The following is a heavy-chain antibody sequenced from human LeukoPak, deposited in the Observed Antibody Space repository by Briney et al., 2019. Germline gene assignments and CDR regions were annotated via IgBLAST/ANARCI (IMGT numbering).Heavy chain of an antibody. CDR3: AKDPRIAAAGNFDY. CDR1: GFTFSTYA. Sequence: PGGSLRLSCAGSGFTFSTYAMSWVRQAPGKGLEWVSAISGSGGSTYYADSVKGRFTISRDNSKNTLYLQMNSLRAEDTAVYYCAKDPRIAAAGNFDYWGQGTLVTVSS. CDR2: ISGSGGST. V-gene: IGHV3-23*01. D-gene: IGHD6-13*01. J-gene: IGHJ4*02.